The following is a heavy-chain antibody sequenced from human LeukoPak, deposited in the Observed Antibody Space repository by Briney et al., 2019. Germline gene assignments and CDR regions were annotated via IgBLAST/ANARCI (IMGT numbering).Heavy chain of an antibody. CDR3: ARYRKTAYYYYYYMDV. V-gene: IGHV4-38-2*02. CDR1: GYSISSGYY. Sequence: KPSETLSLTCTVSGYSISSGYYWGWIRQPPGKGLEWIGSIYHSGSTYYNPPLKSRVTISVDTSKNQFSLKLSSVTAADTAVYYCARYRKTAYYYYYYMDVWGKGTTVTVSS. J-gene: IGHJ6*03. CDR2: IYHSGST. D-gene: IGHD1-1*01.